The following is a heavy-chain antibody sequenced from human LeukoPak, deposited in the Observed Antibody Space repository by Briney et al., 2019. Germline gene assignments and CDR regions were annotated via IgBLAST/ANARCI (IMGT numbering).Heavy chain of an antibody. J-gene: IGHJ4*02. V-gene: IGHV1-69*04. CDR1: GYTFTSYD. CDR2: IIPILGIA. Sequence: GASVKVSCKASGYTFTSYDINWVRQATGQGLEWMGRIIPILGIANYARKFQGRVTITADKSTSTAYMELSSLRSEDTAVYYCARDRYYYGSGSYYPDWGQGTLVTVSS. CDR3: ARDRYYYGSGSYYPD. D-gene: IGHD3-10*01.